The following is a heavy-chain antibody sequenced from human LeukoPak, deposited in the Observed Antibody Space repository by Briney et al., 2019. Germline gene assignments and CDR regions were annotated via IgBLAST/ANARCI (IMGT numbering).Heavy chain of an antibody. CDR3: ARYCTNGVCYRPNWFDP. D-gene: IGHD2-8*01. CDR2: INHSGST. Sequence: SETLSLTCAVYGGSFSGYYWSWIRQPPGKGPEWIGEINHSGSTNYNPSLKSRVTISVDTSKNQFSLKLSSVTAADTAVYYCARYCTNGVCYRPNWFDPWGQGTLVTVSS. V-gene: IGHV4-34*01. CDR1: GGSFSGYY. J-gene: IGHJ5*02.